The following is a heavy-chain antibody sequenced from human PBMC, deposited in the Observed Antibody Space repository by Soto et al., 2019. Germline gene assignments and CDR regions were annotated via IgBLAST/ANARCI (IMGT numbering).Heavy chain of an antibody. J-gene: IGHJ4*02. Sequence: QVQLQESGPGLVKPSQTLSLTCTVTGGSINSGSYYWSWIRQHPGKGLEWIGNINYSGSTYYNPALKSRVIISVDASQNQFFLKLTSVTAADTAVYYCARDRLMGQYFGSWGQGTLVTVSS. CDR1: GGSINSGSYY. CDR3: ARDRLMGQYFGS. CDR2: INYSGST. D-gene: IGHD3-10*01. V-gene: IGHV4-31*03.